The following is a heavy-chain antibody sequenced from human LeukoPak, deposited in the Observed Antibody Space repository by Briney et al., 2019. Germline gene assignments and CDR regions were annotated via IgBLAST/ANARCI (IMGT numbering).Heavy chain of an antibody. CDR2: IYYSGST. Sequence: ETLSLTCTVSGGSISSSSYYWGWIRQPPGKGLEWIGSIYYSGSTYYNPSLKSRVTISVDTSKNQFSLKLSSVTAADTAVYYCARDPRGQQLVWFDPWGQGTLVTVSS. CDR1: GGSISSSSYY. J-gene: IGHJ5*02. D-gene: IGHD6-13*01. CDR3: ARDPRGQQLVWFDP. V-gene: IGHV4-39*07.